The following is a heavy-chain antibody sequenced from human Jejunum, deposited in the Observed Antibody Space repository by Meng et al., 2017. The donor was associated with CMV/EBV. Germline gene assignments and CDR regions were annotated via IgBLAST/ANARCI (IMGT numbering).Heavy chain of an antibody. V-gene: IGHV3-74*01. J-gene: IGHJ4*02. D-gene: IGHD4-17*01. CDR3: IRGPYGADSWYDY. CDR1: GFTISTSW. CDR2: INTDGSNT. Sequence: SGFTISTSWMHWVRQVPGKGLGWVSRINTDGSNTNYADSVKGRFTISRDNAKSTLYLQMNSLTAEDTAVYYCIRGPYGADSWYDYWGQGTQVTVSS.